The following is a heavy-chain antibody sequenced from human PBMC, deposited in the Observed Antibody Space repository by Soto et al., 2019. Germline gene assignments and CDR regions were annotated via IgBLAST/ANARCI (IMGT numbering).Heavy chain of an antibody. D-gene: IGHD2-2*01. Sequence: QITLKESGPTLVKPTQTLTLTCTFSGFSLSTTGVDVGWIRQPPGKALEWLAIIYWDDDKRYSPSLKSRLTITKDPSNNQVVLTMTNMDPVDTATYYCARESRRFFDCWGQGTLVTVSS. CDR2: IYWDDDK. CDR1: GFSLSTTGVD. V-gene: IGHV2-5*02. J-gene: IGHJ4*02. CDR3: ARESRRFFDC.